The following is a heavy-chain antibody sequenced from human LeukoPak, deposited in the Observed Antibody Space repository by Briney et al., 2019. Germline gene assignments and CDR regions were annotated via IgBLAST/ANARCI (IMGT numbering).Heavy chain of an antibody. CDR1: GFTFSSYS. CDR3: ARGLSYAVAYGDY. V-gene: IGHV3-74*01. Sequence: GGSLRLPCAASGFTFSSYSMNWVSQTPGEGLVWVPAINRDGTGTSHADSVRGRFTVSRDNAKNTLYLQLNSLTADDTAVYYCARGLSYAVAYGDYWGQGTLVTVSS. D-gene: IGHD6-19*01. J-gene: IGHJ4*02. CDR2: INRDGTGT.